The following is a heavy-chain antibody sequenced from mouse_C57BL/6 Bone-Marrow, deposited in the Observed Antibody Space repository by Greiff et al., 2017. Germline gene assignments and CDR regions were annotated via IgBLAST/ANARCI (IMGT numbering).Heavy chain of an antibody. D-gene: IGHD1-1*01. Sequence: QVQLQQPGAELVRPGASVKLSCKASGYTFTSYWMHWVKQRPGQGLEWIGMIHPNSGSTNYNEKFKSKATLTVDKSSSTAYMQLSSLTSEDSAVYYCARRLLRYAFAYWGQGTLVTVSA. CDR3: ARRLLRYAFAY. CDR1: GYTFTSYW. CDR2: IHPNSGST. V-gene: IGHV1-64*01. J-gene: IGHJ3*01.